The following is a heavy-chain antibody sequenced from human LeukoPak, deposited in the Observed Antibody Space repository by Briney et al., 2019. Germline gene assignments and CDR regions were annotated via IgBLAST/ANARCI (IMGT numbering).Heavy chain of an antibody. CDR2: VWHDGSNK. D-gene: IGHD1-26*01. V-gene: IGHV3-33*06. CDR1: GFTFSSYA. Sequence: PGRSLRLSCTAPGFTFSSYAIHWIRQAPGKGLEWVALVWHDGSNKYYADSVKGRFTISRDNSKNTLYLQMNSLRAEDTAVYYCAKGPWELLYYWGQGTLVTVSS. J-gene: IGHJ4*02. CDR3: AKGPWELLYY.